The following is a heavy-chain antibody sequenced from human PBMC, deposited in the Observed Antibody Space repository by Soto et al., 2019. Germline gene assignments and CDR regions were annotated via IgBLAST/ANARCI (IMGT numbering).Heavy chain of an antibody. CDR2: IYSGGST. V-gene: IGHV3-53*01. D-gene: IGHD3-22*01. CDR3: ARVGDYYDSSGYPAEFDY. Sequence: GGSLRLSCAASGFTVSSNYMSWVRQAPGKGLEWVSVIYSGGSTYYADSVKGRFTISRDNSKNTLYLQMNSLRAEDTAVYYCARVGDYYDSSGYPAEFDYWGQGTLVTVSS. CDR1: GFTVSSNY. J-gene: IGHJ4*02.